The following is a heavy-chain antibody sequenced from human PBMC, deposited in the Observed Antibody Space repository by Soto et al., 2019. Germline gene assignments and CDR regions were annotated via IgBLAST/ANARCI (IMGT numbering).Heavy chain of an antibody. CDR2: ISYDGSNK. J-gene: IGHJ6*02. Sequence: GGSLRLSCAASGFTFSSYGMHWVRQAPGKGLEWVAVISYDGSNKYYADSVKGRFTISRDNSKNTLYLQMNSLRAEDTAVYYYAKDLGADSYYYYDMDVWGQGTTVTVSS. CDR1: GFTFSSYG. V-gene: IGHV3-30*18. D-gene: IGHD3-16*01. CDR3: AKDLGADSYYYYDMDV.